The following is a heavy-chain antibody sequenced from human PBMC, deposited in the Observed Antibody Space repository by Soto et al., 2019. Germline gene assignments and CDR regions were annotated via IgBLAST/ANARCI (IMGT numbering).Heavy chain of an antibody. V-gene: IGHV3-11*06. D-gene: IGHD5-18*01. CDR2: ISCSSSYT. J-gene: IGHJ3*02. CDR3: ARPNIHLWTSCAFDI. Sequence: SGGSLTLSCAASGFTFSDYYMSWIRQAPGKGLEWVSYISCSSSYTNYADSVKGRFTISRDNANNPPLLQMNTVKAEDTAVYYCARPNIHLWTSCAFDIWGQGTMVTVSS. CDR1: GFTFSDYY.